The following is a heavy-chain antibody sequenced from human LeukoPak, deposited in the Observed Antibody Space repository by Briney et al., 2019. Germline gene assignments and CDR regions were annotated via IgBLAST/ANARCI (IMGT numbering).Heavy chain of an antibody. J-gene: IGHJ4*02. Sequence: GGSLRLSCAASGFTFDDYAIHWVRQAPGKGLEWVSGISWNGGSTGYADSVKGRFTISRDNAKNSLYLQMNSLRAEDTALYYCARRVRGYYFDYWGQGTLVTVSS. CDR3: ARRVRGYYFDY. D-gene: IGHD5-12*01. V-gene: IGHV3-20*04. CDR2: ISWNGGST. CDR1: GFTFDDYA.